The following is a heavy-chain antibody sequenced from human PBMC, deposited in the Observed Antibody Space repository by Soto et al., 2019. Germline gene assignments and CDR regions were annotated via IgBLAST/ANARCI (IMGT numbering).Heavy chain of an antibody. J-gene: IGHJ4*02. V-gene: IGHV4-59*01. CDR3: ARDDYSYGYFDY. CDR2: IYYSGST. Sequence: QVQLQDSGPGLVKPSETLSLTCTVSGGSISSYYWSWIRQPPGKGLEWIGYIYYSGSTNYNPSLKSRVTISVDTSKNQFSLNLSSVTAADTAVYYCARDDYSYGYFDYWGQGTLVTVSS. D-gene: IGHD5-18*01. CDR1: GGSISSYY.